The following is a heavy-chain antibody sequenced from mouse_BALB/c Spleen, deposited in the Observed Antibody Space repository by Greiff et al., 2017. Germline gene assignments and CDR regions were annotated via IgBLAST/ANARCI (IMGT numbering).Heavy chain of an antibody. CDR3: ARAPYGNYAYAMDY. CDR1: GYSITSDYA. J-gene: IGHJ4*01. D-gene: IGHD2-10*02. CDR2: ISYSGST. Sequence: EVKLQESGPGLVKPSQSLSLTCTVTGYSITSDYAWNWIRQFPGNKLEWMGYISYSGSTSYNPSLKSRISITRDTSKNQFFLQLNSVTTEDTATYYCARAPYGNYAYAMDYWGQGTSVTVSS. V-gene: IGHV3-2*02.